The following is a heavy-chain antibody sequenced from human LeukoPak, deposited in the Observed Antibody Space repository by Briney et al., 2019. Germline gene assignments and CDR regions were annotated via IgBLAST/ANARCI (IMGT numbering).Heavy chain of an antibody. D-gene: IGHD3-3*01. CDR3: AKGITIFGVVIRYYYYMDV. CDR1: GFTFSSYG. Sequence: PGGSLRLPCAASGFTFSSYGMHWVRQAPGKGLEWVAFIRYDGSNKYYADSVKGRFTISRDNSKNTLYLQMNSLRAEDTAVYYCAKGITIFGVVIRYYYYMDVWGKGTTVTVSS. V-gene: IGHV3-30*02. J-gene: IGHJ6*03. CDR2: IRYDGSNK.